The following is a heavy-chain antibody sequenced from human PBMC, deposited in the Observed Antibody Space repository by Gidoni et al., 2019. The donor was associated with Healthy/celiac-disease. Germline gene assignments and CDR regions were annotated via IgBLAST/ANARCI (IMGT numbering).Heavy chain of an antibody. Sequence: EVQLLESGGGLVQPGGSLRLSCAASGFTFSSYAMSWVRQAPGKGLEWVSAISGSGGSTYYADSVKGRFTISRDKSKNTLYLQMNSLRAEDTAVYYCVRLVGRAFDIWGQGTMVTVSS. D-gene: IGHD1-26*01. J-gene: IGHJ3*02. CDR1: GFTFSSYA. CDR3: VRLVGRAFDI. CDR2: ISGSGGST. V-gene: IGHV3-23*01.